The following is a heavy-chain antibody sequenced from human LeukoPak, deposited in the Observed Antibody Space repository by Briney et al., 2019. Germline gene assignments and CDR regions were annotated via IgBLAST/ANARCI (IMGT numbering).Heavy chain of an antibody. CDR1: GGSISSRNW. V-gene: IGHV4-4*02. J-gene: IGHJ4*02. D-gene: IGHD2-15*01. CDR2: IYHSGST. Sequence: SETLSLTCAVSGGSISSRNWWCWVRQPPGKGLEWIGEIYHSGSTNYNPSLKSRVTISVDTSKNQFSLKVSSVTAADTAVYYCARHRCSGGSCYPGDYWGQGTLVTVSS. CDR3: ARHRCSGGSCYPGDY.